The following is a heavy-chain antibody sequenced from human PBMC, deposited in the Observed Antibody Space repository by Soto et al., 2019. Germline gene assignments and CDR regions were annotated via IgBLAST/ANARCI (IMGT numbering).Heavy chain of an antibody. CDR2: IKSDGSKK. D-gene: IGHD2-2*01. Sequence: QVQLVESGGGVVQPGTSLSLSCAASAFTFSNYGMHWVRQAPGRGPEWVAAIKSDGSKKYYTDSVTGRFTISRDNSDNTLYLRMNSLRAEDTAVYYCARDDCSSPSCLNYWGQGTLVTVSS. CDR3: ARDDCSSPSCLNY. CDR1: AFTFSNYG. V-gene: IGHV3-33*01. J-gene: IGHJ4*02.